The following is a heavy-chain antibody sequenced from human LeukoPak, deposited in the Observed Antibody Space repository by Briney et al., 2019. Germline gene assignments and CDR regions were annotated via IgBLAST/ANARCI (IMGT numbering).Heavy chain of an antibody. CDR2: ISWNSGSI. D-gene: IGHD6-19*01. J-gene: IGHJ4*02. V-gene: IGHV3-9*03. Sequence: GGSLRLSCAASGFTFDDYAMHWVRQAAGKGLEWVSGISWNSGSIGYADSVKGRFTISRDNAKNSLYLQMNSLRAEDMALYYCAKAHSSGWFDHYFDYWGQGTLVTVSS. CDR1: GFTFDDYA. CDR3: AKAHSSGWFDHYFDY.